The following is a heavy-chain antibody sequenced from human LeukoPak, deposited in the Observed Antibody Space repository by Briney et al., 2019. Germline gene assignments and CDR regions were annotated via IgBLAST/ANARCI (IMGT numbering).Heavy chain of an antibody. Sequence: ASVKVSCKASGYTFTGYYMHWVRQAPGQGLEWMGWINPNSCGTNYAQKFQGRVTMTRDTSISTAYMELSRLRSDDTAVYYCARESIVGATLHAFDIWGQGTMVTVSS. J-gene: IGHJ3*02. D-gene: IGHD1-26*01. V-gene: IGHV1-2*02. CDR1: GYTFTGYY. CDR3: ARESIVGATLHAFDI. CDR2: INPNSCGT.